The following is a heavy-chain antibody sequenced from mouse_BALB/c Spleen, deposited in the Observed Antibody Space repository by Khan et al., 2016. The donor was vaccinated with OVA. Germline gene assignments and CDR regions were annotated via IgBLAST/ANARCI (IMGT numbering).Heavy chain of an antibody. CDR2: IWAGGRT. V-gene: IGHV2-9*02. CDR1: GFSLTNYG. J-gene: IGHJ1*01. Sequence: QVQLKQSGPAMVAPSQSLSITCTVSGFSLTNYGVHWVRQPPGKGLEWLGLIWAGGRTNYNSALMSRLSISKDNFKSQVFLKMNSLQADDTAIYYCARFFGNYGWYFDVWGAGTTVTVSS. CDR3: ARFFGNYGWYFDV. D-gene: IGHD2-1*01.